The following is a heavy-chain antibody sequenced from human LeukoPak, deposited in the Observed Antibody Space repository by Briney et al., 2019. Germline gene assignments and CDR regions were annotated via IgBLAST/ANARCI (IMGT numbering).Heavy chain of an antibody. D-gene: IGHD6-19*01. CDR1: GFTFSSYE. Sequence: GGSLRLSCAASGFTFSSYEMNWVRQAPGKGLEWVSYISSSGSTIYYADSVKGRFTISRDNAKNSLYLQMNSLRAEDTAVYYCARDRSSGWYVYDYWGQGTLVTVSS. V-gene: IGHV3-48*03. J-gene: IGHJ4*02. CDR3: ARDRSSGWYVYDY. CDR2: ISSSGSTI.